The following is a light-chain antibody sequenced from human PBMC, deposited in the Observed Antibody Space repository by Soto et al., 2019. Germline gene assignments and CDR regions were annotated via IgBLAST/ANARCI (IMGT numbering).Light chain of an antibody. CDR3: ETWDSSIWV. CDR1: SGHSGYV. CDR2: LQRSGNF. J-gene: IGLJ3*02. V-gene: IGLV4-60*03. Sequence: QSVLTQSSSASASLGSSVKLTCTLSSGHSGYVIAWHQQQPGKAPRYLMKLQRSGNFNKGSGVPDRFSGSSSGADRYLTISNLQSEDEADYYCETWDSSIWVFGGGTKVTVL.